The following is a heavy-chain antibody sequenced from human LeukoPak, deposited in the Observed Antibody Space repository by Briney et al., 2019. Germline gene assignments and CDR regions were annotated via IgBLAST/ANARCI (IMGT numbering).Heavy chain of an antibody. Sequence: GGSLRLSCAASGFTFSSYAMHWVRQAPGKGLEWVAFIRYDGSNKYYADSVKGRFTISRDNSKNTLYLQMNSLRAEDTAVYYCAKVAERYFDWLGRYWGQGTLVTVSS. CDR3: AKVAERYFDWLGRY. V-gene: IGHV3-30*02. CDR2: IRYDGSNK. D-gene: IGHD3-9*01. CDR1: GFTFSSYA. J-gene: IGHJ4*02.